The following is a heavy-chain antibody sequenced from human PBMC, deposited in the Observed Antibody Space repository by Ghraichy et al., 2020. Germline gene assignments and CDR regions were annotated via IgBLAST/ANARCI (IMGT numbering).Heavy chain of an antibody. CDR3: TRYNWNVDY. Sequence: SETLSLTCAVSGYSISSGYHWGWVRLPPGKGLEWIGNIHRSESTYYNSSLKSRVTISVDTSKNQVSLKLSSVTAADTAVYYCTRYNWNVDYWGQGTLVTVSS. V-gene: IGHV4-38-2*01. J-gene: IGHJ4*02. D-gene: IGHD1-20*01. CDR2: IHRSEST. CDR1: GYSISSGYH.